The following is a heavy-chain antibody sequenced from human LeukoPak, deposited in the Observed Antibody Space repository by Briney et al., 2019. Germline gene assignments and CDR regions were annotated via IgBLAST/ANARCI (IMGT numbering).Heavy chain of an antibody. CDR2: MNPNSGNT. CDR3: ARGREQSDYFDY. J-gene: IGHJ4*02. Sequence: ASAKVSWKASGYTFNSDDINWVRQATGQGLEWMGWMNPNSGNTGYAQKFQGRVTMTRNTSISTAYMELSSLRSEDTAVYYCARGREQSDYFDYWGQGTLVTVSS. V-gene: IGHV1-8*01. D-gene: IGHD6-19*01. CDR1: GYTFNSDD.